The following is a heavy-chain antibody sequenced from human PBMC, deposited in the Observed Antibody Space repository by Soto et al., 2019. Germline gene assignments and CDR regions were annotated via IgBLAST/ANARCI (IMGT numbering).Heavy chain of an antibody. CDR1: GYIFTNFY. V-gene: IGHV1-46*03. J-gene: IGHJ4*02. CDR2: INPNGGST. CDR3: TRGIAAGDY. Sequence: QVQLVQPGAEVKKPGASVKFSCKASGYIFTNFYIHWVRQAPGQGLEWIGIINPNGGSTNYAQNFQGRGTMTRDPSTSTLYMDLSSLRSEDTAVYYCTRGIAAGDYWGQGTLITVSS.